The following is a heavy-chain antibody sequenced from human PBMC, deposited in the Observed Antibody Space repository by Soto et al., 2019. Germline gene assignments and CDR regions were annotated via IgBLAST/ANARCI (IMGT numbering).Heavy chain of an antibody. D-gene: IGHD3-9*01. CDR3: ARGAIPLLRYFDWRQGWFDP. J-gene: IGHJ5*02. Sequence: ASVKVSCKASGYTFTSYYMHWVRQAPGQGLEWMGIINPSGGSTSYAQKFQGRVTMTRDTSTSTVYMELSSLRSEDTAVYYCARGAIPLLRYFDWRQGWFDPWGQGTLVTV. CDR2: INPSGGST. V-gene: IGHV1-46*01. CDR1: GYTFTSYY.